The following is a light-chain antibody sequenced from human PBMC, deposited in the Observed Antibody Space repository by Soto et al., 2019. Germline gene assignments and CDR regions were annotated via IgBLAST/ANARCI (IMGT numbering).Light chain of an antibody. CDR3: CSYAGSYTLV. V-gene: IGLV2-11*01. Sequence: QSALTQPRSVSGSRGQSVTISCTGTGSDVGGYNYVSWYQQHPGKAPKLMINDVTKRPSGVPDRFSGSKSGNTASLTISGLQAEDEADYYCCSYAGSYTLVFGGGTKLTVL. CDR1: GSDVGGYNY. CDR2: DVT. J-gene: IGLJ2*01.